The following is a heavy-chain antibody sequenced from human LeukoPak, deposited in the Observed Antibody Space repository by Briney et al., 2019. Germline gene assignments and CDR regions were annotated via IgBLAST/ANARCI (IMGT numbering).Heavy chain of an antibody. V-gene: IGHV3-23*01. CDR2: ITGSGLRT. J-gene: IGHJ4*02. D-gene: IGHD6-19*01. CDR3: ARSRGWYVDY. CDR1: GFTFSNYA. Sequence: GGSLRLSYAASGFTFSNYAMHWVRQAPGKGLEWVSGITGSGLRTYYGDSVKGRFTIYRDNSKNTLYLQMNSLGAEDTAIYYCARSRGWYVDYWGQGSLVTVSS.